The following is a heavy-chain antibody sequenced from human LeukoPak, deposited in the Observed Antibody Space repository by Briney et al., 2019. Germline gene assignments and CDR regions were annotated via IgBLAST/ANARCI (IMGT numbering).Heavy chain of an antibody. Sequence: GGSLRLSCAASGYTFSSHWMHWVRQVPGKGLVWVARINTEGSLTNYADSVKGRFTISRDDSKSTLSLQMNSLRVEDTAVYYCARDLAWGAFDYWGQGTLVSVSS. CDR3: ARDLAWGAFDY. CDR2: INTEGSLT. V-gene: IGHV3-74*01. J-gene: IGHJ4*02. CDR1: GYTFSSHW. D-gene: IGHD7-27*01.